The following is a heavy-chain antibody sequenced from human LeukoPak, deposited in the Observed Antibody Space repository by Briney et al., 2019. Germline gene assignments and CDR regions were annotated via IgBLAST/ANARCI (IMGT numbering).Heavy chain of an antibody. Sequence: SETLSLTCTVSGGSISSYYWSWIRQPPGKGLEWIGYIYYSGSTNYNPSLKSRVTISVDTSKNQFSLKLSSVTAADTAVYYCARVGTVNFSFNYYYYYMDVWGKGTTVTVSS. CDR2: IYYSGST. J-gene: IGHJ6*03. CDR3: ARVGTVNFSFNYYYYYMDV. D-gene: IGHD4-17*01. V-gene: IGHV4-59*12. CDR1: GGSISSYY.